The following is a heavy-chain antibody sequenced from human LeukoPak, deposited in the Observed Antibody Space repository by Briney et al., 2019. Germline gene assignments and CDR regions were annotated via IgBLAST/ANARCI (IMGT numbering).Heavy chain of an antibody. J-gene: IGHJ4*02. CDR2: ISGSGGST. Sequence: GGSLRLSCAASGFTFSSYAMSWVRQAPGKGLEWVSAISGSGGSTYYADSVKGRYTISRDNSKNTLYLQMNSLRAEDTAVYYCANHRAWGPSDYWGQGTLVTVSS. V-gene: IGHV3-23*01. CDR3: ANHRAWGPSDY. D-gene: IGHD1-26*01. CDR1: GFTFSSYA.